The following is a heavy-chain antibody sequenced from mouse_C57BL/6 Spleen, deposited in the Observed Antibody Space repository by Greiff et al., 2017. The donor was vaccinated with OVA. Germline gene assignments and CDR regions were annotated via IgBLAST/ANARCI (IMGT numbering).Heavy chain of an antibody. D-gene: IGHD1-1*01. CDR2: INPSSGYT. CDR3: APITTIVATGAMDY. CDR1: GYTFTSYW. V-gene: IGHV1-7*01. J-gene: IGHJ4*01. Sequence: VQLQQSGAELAKPGASVKLSCKASGYTFTSYWMHWVKQRPGQGLEWIGYINPSSGYTKYNQKFKDKATLTADKSSRTAYMQLSSLTYEDSAVYYCAPITTIVATGAMDYWGQGTSVTVSS.